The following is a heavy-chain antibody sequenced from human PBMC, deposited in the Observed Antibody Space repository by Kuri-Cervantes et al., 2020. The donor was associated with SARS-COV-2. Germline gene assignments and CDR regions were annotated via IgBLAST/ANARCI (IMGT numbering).Heavy chain of an antibody. D-gene: IGHD5-12*01. J-gene: IGHJ4*02. Sequence: SVKVSCKASGGSFSTAIISWVRQGPGQGLEWMGGIMPALGMPNYAQKFRGRVTITADTSTATAYLELSSLRSEDTAVYYCARDSGRGYDETPPVDYWGQGTLVTVSS. CDR3: ARDSGRGYDETPPVDY. V-gene: IGHV1-69*10. CDR2: IMPALGMP. CDR1: GGSFSTAI.